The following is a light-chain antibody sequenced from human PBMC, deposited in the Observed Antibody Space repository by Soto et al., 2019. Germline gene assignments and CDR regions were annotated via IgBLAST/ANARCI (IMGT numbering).Light chain of an antibody. CDR3: QQSYSTPQT. CDR2: AAS. CDR1: QSISSY. J-gene: IGKJ1*01. Sequence: DIQMSQSPYSLSASVGDRVTITSQASQSISSYLNWYQQKPGKAPKLLIYAASSLQSGVPSRFSGSGSGTDFTLTISSLQPEDFATYYCQQSYSTPQTFGQGTKVDIK. V-gene: IGKV1-39*01.